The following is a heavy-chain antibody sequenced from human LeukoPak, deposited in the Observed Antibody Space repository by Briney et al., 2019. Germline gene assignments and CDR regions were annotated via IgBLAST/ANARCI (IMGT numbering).Heavy chain of an antibody. Sequence: SETLSLTCAVSGGSISSGGYSWSWIRQPPGKGLEWIGYIYHSGSTYYNPSLKSRVTISVDRSKNQFSLKLSSVTAADTAVYYCARLTTVTALMKYNWFDPWGQGTLVTVSS. CDR1: GGSISSGGYS. D-gene: IGHD4-11*01. CDR3: ARLTTVTALMKYNWFDP. CDR2: IYHSGST. J-gene: IGHJ5*02. V-gene: IGHV4-30-2*01.